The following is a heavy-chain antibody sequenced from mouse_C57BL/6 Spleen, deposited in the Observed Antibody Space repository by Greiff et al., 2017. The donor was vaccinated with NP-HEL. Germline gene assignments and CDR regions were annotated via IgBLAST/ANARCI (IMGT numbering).Heavy chain of an antibody. CDR3: AREGYSNYDVYYFDY. CDR2: ISYDGSN. J-gene: IGHJ2*01. D-gene: IGHD2-5*01. CDR1: GYSITSGYY. V-gene: IGHV3-6*01. Sequence: EVKLVESGPGLVKPSQSLSLTCSVTGYSITSGYYWNWIRQFPGNKLEWMGYISYDGSNNYNPSLKNRISITRDTSKNQFFLKLNSVTTEDTATYYCAREGYSNYDVYYFDYWGQGTTLTVSS.